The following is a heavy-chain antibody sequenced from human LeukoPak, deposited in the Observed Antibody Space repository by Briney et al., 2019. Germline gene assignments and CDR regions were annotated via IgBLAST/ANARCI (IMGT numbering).Heavy chain of an antibody. CDR1: GGSISSSNW. V-gene: IGHV4-4*02. CDR3: ARDPVYSSGWYVRYFDL. J-gene: IGHJ2*01. D-gene: IGHD6-19*01. CDR2: IYHSGST. Sequence: PSGTLSLTCAVSGGSISSSNWWGWVRQPPGKGLEWIGEIYHSGSTNYNPSLKSRVTISVDKSKNQFSLKLSSVTAADTAVYYCARDPVYSSGWYVRYFDLWGRGTLVTVSS.